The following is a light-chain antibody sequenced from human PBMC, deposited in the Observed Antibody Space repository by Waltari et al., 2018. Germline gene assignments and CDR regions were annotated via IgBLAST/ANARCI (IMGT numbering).Light chain of an antibody. CDR1: FSDVGRYDY. Sequence: QSALTQPASVSGSPGQSITISCTGTFSDVGRYDYVSWYQQHPGKAPKLLIHDVTDRPSGVADRFSGSKYGNTASLTISGLQADDEADYYCTSYTSSTTTPYVFGTGTQVTV. J-gene: IGLJ1*01. CDR2: DVT. V-gene: IGLV2-14*03. CDR3: TSYTSSTTTPYV.